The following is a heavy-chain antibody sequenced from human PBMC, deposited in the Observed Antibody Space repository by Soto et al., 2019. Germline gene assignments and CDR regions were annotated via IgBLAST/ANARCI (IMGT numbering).Heavy chain of an antibody. CDR3: ARAWPSVDSYGSGVMDV. CDR1: GGSISSSNW. Sequence: QVQLQESGPGLVKPSGTLSVTCAVSGGSISSSNWWNWVRQPPGKGLEWIGEIHHSGSTNYNPSLRSRVTISLDKSKNQFSLRVKSVTAADTAEYYCARAWPSVDSYGSGVMDVWGQGTTVTVSS. CDR2: IHHSGST. J-gene: IGHJ6*02. D-gene: IGHD5-18*01. V-gene: IGHV4-4*02.